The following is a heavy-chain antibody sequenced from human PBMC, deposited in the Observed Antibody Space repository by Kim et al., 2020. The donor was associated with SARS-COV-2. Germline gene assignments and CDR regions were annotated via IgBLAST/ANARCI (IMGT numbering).Heavy chain of an antibody. Sequence: GGSLRLSCAASGFTFSSYAMHWVRQAPGKGLEWVAVISYDGSNKYYADSVKGRFTISRDNSKNTLYLQMNSLRAEDTAVYYCARDLPTNSRFGELLGYYYYYGMDVWGQGTTVTVSS. V-gene: IGHV3-30*04. CDR3: ARDLPTNSRFGELLGYYYYYGMDV. J-gene: IGHJ6*02. CDR1: GFTFSSYA. CDR2: ISYDGSNK. D-gene: IGHD3-10*01.